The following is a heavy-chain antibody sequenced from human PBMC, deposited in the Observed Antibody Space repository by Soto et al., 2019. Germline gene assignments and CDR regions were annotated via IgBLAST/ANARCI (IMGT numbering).Heavy chain of an antibody. CDR2: LYYTGRT. V-gene: IGHV4-39*02. CDR1: GGSISSGTYY. Sequence: SETLSLTCTVSGGSISSGTYYWGWIRQPPGKGLEWIGGLYYTGRTYYSPSLKSRVTISVDTSKNHFSLNLTSVTAADTAVYYCARRLARGVIGWFDPWGQATLVTLSS. J-gene: IGHJ5*02. D-gene: IGHD3-10*01. CDR3: ARRLARGVIGWFDP.